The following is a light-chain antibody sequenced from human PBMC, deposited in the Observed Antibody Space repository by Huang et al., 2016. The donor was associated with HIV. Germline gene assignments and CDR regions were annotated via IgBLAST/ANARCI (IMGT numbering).Light chain of an antibody. V-gene: IGKV3-15*01. CDR1: ESVSST. Sequence: EIVMTQSPAILSVSPGERATLSCRASESVSSTLAWYQQKPGQAPRLLIYGASTRATGIPAMFSGSGSGTEFTLTISSLQSEDFVVYYCQQYNNWPLTFGQGTKVEIK. CDR3: QQYNNWPLT. J-gene: IGKJ1*01. CDR2: GAS.